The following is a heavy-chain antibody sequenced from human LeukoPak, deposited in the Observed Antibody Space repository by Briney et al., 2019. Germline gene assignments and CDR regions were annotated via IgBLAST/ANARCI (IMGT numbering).Heavy chain of an antibody. CDR3: ARVPEPMYNWFDP. J-gene: IGHJ5*02. CDR1: GYSISSGYY. Sequence: SETLSLTCAVSGYSISSGYYWGWIRPPPGKGLEWIGSIYHSGSTYYNPSLKSRVIISVDTSKNQFSLKLSSVTAADTAVYYCARVPEPMYNWFDPWGQGTLVTVSS. V-gene: IGHV4-38-2*01. D-gene: IGHD2-2*01. CDR2: IYHSGST.